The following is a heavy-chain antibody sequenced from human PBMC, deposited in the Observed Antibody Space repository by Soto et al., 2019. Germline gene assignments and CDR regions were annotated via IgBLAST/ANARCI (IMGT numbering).Heavy chain of an antibody. CDR2: INHSGST. D-gene: IGHD3-3*01. CDR1: GGSFSGYY. CDR3: ARGPATYYDFWSGYSFALYYYYYGMDV. J-gene: IGHJ6*02. Sequence: PSETLSLTCAVYGGSFSGYYWSWIRQPPGKGLEWIGEINHSGSTNYNPSLKSRVTISVDTSKNQFSLKLSSVTAADTAVYYCARGPATYYDFWSGYSFALYYYYYGMDVWGQGTTGT. V-gene: IGHV4-34*01.